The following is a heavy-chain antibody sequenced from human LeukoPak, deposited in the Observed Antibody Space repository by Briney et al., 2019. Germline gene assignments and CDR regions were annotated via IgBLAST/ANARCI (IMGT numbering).Heavy chain of an antibody. CDR3: AKDPARGPNRGY. D-gene: IGHD1-14*01. V-gene: IGHV3-23*01. CDR1: GFTFTNYA. J-gene: IGHJ4*02. Sequence: GGSLRLSCAASGFTFTNYAMSWVRQAPGKGLDWVSSISGSGGTTYYADSVKGRFTISRDNSKNTVYLQMNSLRAEDTAVYYCAKDPARGPNRGYWGQGTLVTVSS. CDR2: ISGSGGTT.